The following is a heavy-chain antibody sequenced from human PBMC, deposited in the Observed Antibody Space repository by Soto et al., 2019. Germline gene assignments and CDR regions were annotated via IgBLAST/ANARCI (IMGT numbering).Heavy chain of an antibody. CDR1: GGTFSSYA. CDR2: IIPIFGTA. J-gene: IGHJ5*02. V-gene: IGHV1-69*12. D-gene: IGHD3-3*01. CDR3: ARTLGNDFWCGYYNWFDP. Sequence: QVQLVQSGAEVKKPGSSVKVSCKASGGTFSSYAISWVRQAPGQGLEWMGGIIPIFGTANYAQKFQGRVTITADESTSTAYMELSSLRSEDTAVYYCARTLGNDFWCGYYNWFDPWGQGTLVTVSS.